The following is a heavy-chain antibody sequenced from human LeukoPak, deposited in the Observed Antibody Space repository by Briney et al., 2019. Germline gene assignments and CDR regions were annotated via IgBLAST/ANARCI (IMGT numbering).Heavy chain of an antibody. CDR1: GYTFTGYY. D-gene: IGHD6-13*01. J-gene: IGHJ4*02. CDR2: INPNSGGT. Sequence: ASVKVSCKASGYTFTGYYMHWVRQAPGQGLEWMGWINPNSGGTNYEQKFQGRFTMTRDPSISTAYMELSRLRSDDTAVYYCARGDSSSCYHFDYGGQGSLVTVSS. V-gene: IGHV1-2*02. CDR3: ARGDSSSCYHFDY.